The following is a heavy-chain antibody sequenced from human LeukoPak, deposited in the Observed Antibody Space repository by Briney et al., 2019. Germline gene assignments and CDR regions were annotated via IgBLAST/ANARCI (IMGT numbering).Heavy chain of an antibody. D-gene: IGHD3-9*01. J-gene: IGHJ6*02. V-gene: IGHV1-46*01. Sequence: ASVKVSCKASGYTFTSYHMHWVRQAPGQGLEWMGIINPSGGSTRYAQKFQGRVTMTRDTSTSTVYMELSSLRSEDTAVYYCARAHYDIYGMDVWGQGTTVTVSS. CDR3: ARAHYDIYGMDV. CDR2: INPSGGST. CDR1: GYTFTSYH.